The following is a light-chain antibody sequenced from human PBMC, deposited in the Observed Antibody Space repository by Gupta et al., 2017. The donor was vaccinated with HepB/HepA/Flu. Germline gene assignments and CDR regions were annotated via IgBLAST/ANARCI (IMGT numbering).Light chain of an antibody. CDR2: DAS. Sequence: EIVLTQSPATLSLSLGERATLSCRASQSVNNYLAWYQQKPGQAPRLLIYDASNRDTGIPARFSGSGYGKELTLTISSREQEDFAVYYCQQPSNWPPFTFGHGTKVDIK. V-gene: IGKV3-11*01. J-gene: IGKJ3*01. CDR1: QSVNNY. CDR3: QQPSNWPPFT.